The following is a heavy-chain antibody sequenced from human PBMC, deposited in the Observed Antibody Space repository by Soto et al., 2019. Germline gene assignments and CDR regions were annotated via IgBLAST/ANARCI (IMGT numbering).Heavy chain of an antibody. CDR2: INDSGST. V-gene: IGHV4-34*01. D-gene: IGHD3-22*01. CDR3: ARGSHKLHSYDSSGFYHYVDY. Sequence: PSETLSLTCAVYGGSFSDYSWTWIRQPPGKGVEWIGEINDSGSTNYTPSLERRVTISRDTSKNRFSLKLSSVTAADTAVYYCARGSHKLHSYDSSGFYHYVDYWGQGSLVTVSS. J-gene: IGHJ4*02. CDR1: GGSFSDYS.